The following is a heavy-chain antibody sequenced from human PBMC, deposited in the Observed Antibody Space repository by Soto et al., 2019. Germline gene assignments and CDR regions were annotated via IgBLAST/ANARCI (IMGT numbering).Heavy chain of an antibody. Sequence: QVQLVQSGAEVKKPGASVKVSCKASGYTFTSYAMHWVRQAPGQRLEWMGWINAGNGNTKYSQKFQGRVTITRDTSASTAYMELSSLRSEDTAVYYCARCGALDRIGRGYYYYYYMDVWGKGTTVTVSS. CDR3: ARCGALDRIGRGYYYYYYMDV. CDR1: GYTFTSYA. CDR2: INAGNGNT. V-gene: IGHV1-3*01. J-gene: IGHJ6*03. D-gene: IGHD2-21*01.